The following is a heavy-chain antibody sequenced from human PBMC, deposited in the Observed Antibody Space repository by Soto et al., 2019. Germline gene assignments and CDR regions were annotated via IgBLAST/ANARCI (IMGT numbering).Heavy chain of an antibody. Sequence: DVQLVESGGGLIQPGESLRLSCAAFGFTISGKKYVVWVRQAPGKGLEWVSALYDIDGSFYADSVKGRFTTSSDSSKTTVYLQMNSLRGEDTAVYYCSKDSDFGGMGHYYYYYGMDVWGQGTTVTVSS. J-gene: IGHJ6*02. CDR1: GFTISGKKY. V-gene: IGHV3-66*03. CDR3: SKDSDFGGMGHYYYYYGMDV. D-gene: IGHD4-17*01. CDR2: LYDIDGS.